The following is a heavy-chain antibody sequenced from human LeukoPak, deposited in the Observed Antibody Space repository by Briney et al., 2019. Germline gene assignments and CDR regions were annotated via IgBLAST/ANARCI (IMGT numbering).Heavy chain of an antibody. CDR3: ARDGIAVAGTPMDV. V-gene: IGHV6-1*01. CDR2: TYYRSKWYN. D-gene: IGHD6-19*01. Sequence: SQTLSLTCAISGDSVSSNSAAWNWIRQSPSRGLEWLGRTYYRSKWYNDYAVSVKSRTTINPDTSKNQFPLQLNSVTPEDTAVYYCARDGIAVAGTPMDVWGKGTTVTVSS. J-gene: IGHJ6*03. CDR1: GDSVSSNSAA.